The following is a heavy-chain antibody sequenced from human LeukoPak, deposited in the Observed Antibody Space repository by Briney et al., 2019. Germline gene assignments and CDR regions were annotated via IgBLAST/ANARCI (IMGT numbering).Heavy chain of an antibody. CDR3: ARPWSMSGYDYGY. D-gene: IGHD5-12*01. CDR2: IYHSGST. Sequence: SETLSLTCTVSGGSISSYYWGWIRQPPGKGLEWIGSIYHSGSTYYNPSLKSRVTISVDTSKNQFSLKLSSVTAADTAVYYCARPWSMSGYDYGYWGQGTLVTVSS. CDR1: GGSISSYY. V-gene: IGHV4-38-2*02. J-gene: IGHJ4*02.